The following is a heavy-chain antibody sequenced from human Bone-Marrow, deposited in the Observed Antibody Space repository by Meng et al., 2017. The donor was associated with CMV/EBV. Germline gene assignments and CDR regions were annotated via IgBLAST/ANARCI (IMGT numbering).Heavy chain of an antibody. D-gene: IGHD3-3*01. CDR2: ISSSSSYI. CDR1: GFTVSSNE. J-gene: IGHJ4*02. CDR3: ARDCEEFWSGYYLDY. Sequence: GESLKISCAASGFTVSSNEMSWVRQAPGKGLEWVSSISSSSSYIYYADSVKGRFTISRDNSKNTLYLQMNSLRAEDTAVYYCARDCEEFWSGYYLDYWGQGTLVTVSS. V-gene: IGHV3-21*01.